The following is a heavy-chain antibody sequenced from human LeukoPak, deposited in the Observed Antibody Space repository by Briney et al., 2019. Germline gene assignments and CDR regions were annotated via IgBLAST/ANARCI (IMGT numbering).Heavy chain of an antibody. V-gene: IGHV3-74*01. J-gene: IGHJ4*02. CDR2: ITNEGSST. CDR1: GFTFSSYW. CDR3: TRYLSGGFDS. D-gene: IGHD2-15*01. Sequence: PGGSLRLSCAASGFTFSSYWMHWVRQAPGKGLVWVSRITNEGSSTIYADSVKGRFTISRDNAKNTLYLQMNSLRAEDTAVYYCTRYLSGGFDSWGQGTLVTVSS.